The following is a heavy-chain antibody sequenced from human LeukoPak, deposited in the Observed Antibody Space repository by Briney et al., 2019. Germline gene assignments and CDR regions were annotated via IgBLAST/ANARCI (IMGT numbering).Heavy chain of an antibody. CDR2: ISAYNGNT. CDR3: ARADGTVIRHDFDY. CDR1: GYTFSGYG. V-gene: IGHV1-18*01. Sequence: ASVKVSCKASGYTFSGYGISWVRQAPGQGLEWMGWISAYNGNTNYAQNLQGRVTLSTDTYTSIAYMELTSLRSDDTAVYYCARADGTVIRHDFDYWGQGTLVTVSS. J-gene: IGHJ4*02. D-gene: IGHD3-10*01.